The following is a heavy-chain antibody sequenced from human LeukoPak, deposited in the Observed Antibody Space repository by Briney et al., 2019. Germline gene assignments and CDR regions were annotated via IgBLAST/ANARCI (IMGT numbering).Heavy chain of an antibody. CDR1: GGSISSYY. CDR2: IYYSGST. D-gene: IGHD3-3*01. Sequence: SETLSLTCTVSGGSISSYYWSWIRQPPGKGLEWIGYIYYSGSTNYNPSLKSRVIISVDTSKNQFSLKLSSVTAADTAVYYCASTYYDFWSGYPYGFDPWGQGTLVTVSS. CDR3: ASTYYDFWSGYPYGFDP. J-gene: IGHJ5*02. V-gene: IGHV4-59*08.